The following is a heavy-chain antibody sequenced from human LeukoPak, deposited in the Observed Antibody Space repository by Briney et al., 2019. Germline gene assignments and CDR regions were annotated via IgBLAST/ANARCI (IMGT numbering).Heavy chain of an antibody. J-gene: IGHJ3*02. CDR1: GYSFTSYW. Sequence: GESLKISCKGSGYSFTSYWIGWVRQMPGKGLEWMGIIYPGDSDTRYSPSFQGQVTISADQSLSTAYLQWSSLKASDTAMYYCARTDYYGSGTYAFDIWGQGTMVTVSS. D-gene: IGHD3-10*01. CDR3: ARTDYYGSGTYAFDI. CDR2: IYPGDSDT. V-gene: IGHV5-51*01.